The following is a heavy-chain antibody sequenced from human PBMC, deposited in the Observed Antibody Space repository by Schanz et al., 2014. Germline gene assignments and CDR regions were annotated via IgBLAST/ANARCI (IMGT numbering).Heavy chain of an antibody. V-gene: IGHV3-74*01. J-gene: IGHJ4*02. CDR3: AGEETYDYALS. CDR1: GFTFSDSW. D-gene: IGHD5-12*01. Sequence: EVQLVESGGGLVQPGGSLRLSCAASGFTFSDSWMPWVRQAPGKGLVWVAGITNDGTIKYFADSVKGRFTISRDNAKNTLYLQKISLRAEDTAVYHYAGEETYDYALSWGQGTLVTVSS. CDR2: ITNDGTIK.